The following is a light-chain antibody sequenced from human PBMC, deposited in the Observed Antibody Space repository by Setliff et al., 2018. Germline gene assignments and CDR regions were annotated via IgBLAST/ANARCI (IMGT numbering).Light chain of an antibody. J-gene: IGLJ2*01. CDR1: SSDVGGYKF. V-gene: IGLV2-8*01. CDR2: EVN. CDR3: QSYDSSLSGAV. Sequence: QSALAQPPSASGSPGQSVTISCTGTSSDVGGYKFVSWYQHHPGKAPKLIIYEVNKRPSGVPDRFSGSKSGTSASLAITGLQAEDEADYYCQSYDSSLSGAVFGGGTKGTV.